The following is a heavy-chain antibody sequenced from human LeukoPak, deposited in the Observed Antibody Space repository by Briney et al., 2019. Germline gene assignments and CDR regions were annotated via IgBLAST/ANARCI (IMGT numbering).Heavy chain of an antibody. V-gene: IGHV3-20*04. Sequence: PGGSLRLSCAASGFTFDDYGMSWVRQAPGKGLEWVSGINWNGGSTGYADSVKGRFTISRDNAKNSLYLQMNSLRAEDTALYYCARAGYSYGPQGSYYYYYYMDVWGKGTAVTVSS. CDR3: ARAGYSYGPQGSYYYYYYMDV. CDR2: INWNGGST. CDR1: GFTFDDYG. J-gene: IGHJ6*03. D-gene: IGHD5-18*01.